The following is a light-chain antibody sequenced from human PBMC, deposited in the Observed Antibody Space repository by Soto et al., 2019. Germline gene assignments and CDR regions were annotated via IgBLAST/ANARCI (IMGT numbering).Light chain of an antibody. CDR3: PQYNVWPLT. Sequence: EIVMTQSPATLSGSQGERATLSCRASQSVNSNLAWYQQKPGQTPKLLIYVASTRATGIPARFSGSGSGTEFTLTISSLQSEDFAIYYCPQYNVWPLTFGGGTKVEFK. V-gene: IGKV3-15*01. CDR1: QSVNSN. J-gene: IGKJ4*01. CDR2: VAS.